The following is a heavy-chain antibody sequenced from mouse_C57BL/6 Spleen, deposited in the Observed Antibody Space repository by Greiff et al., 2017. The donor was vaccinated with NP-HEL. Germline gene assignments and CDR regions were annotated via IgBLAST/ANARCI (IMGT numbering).Heavy chain of an antibody. V-gene: IGHV2-6-1*01. CDR1: GFSLTSYG. CDR2: IWSDGST. Sequence: VKLKESGPGLVAPSQSLSITCTVSGFSLTSYGVHWVRQPPGKGLEWLVVIWSDGSTTYNSALKSRLSISKDNSKSQVFLKMNSLQTDDTAMYYCARQRQRRPYAMDYWGQGTSVTVSS. CDR3: ARQRQRRPYAMDY. J-gene: IGHJ4*01. D-gene: IGHD3-2*02.